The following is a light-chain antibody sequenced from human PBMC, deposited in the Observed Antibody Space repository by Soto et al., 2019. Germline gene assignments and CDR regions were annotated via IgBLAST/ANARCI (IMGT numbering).Light chain of an antibody. CDR3: QQRYSTTFA. V-gene: IGKV1-39*01. Sequence: DIHLTQSPSTLSASVGDRGTTTCRASQSITGWLAWYQQKPGKAPKLLIYAASSLQSGVPSRLSGSGSGKDFTLTISSLQPEEVATDECQQRYSTTFAFGQVTRLEIK. CDR1: QSITGW. J-gene: IGKJ5*01. CDR2: AAS.